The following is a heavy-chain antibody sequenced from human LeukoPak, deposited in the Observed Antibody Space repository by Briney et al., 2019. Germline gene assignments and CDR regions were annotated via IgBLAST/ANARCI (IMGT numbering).Heavy chain of an antibody. CDR2: INHSGST. CDR1: GGSFSGYY. J-gene: IGHJ4*02. CDR3: ARGRQNDY. V-gene: IGHV4-34*01. Sequence: SETLSLTCAVYGGSFSGYYWSWIRQPPGKGLEWIGEINHSGSTNYNPSLKSRVTISVDTSKNQFSLKLSSVTAADTAVYYCARGRQNDYWGQGTRVRLSS.